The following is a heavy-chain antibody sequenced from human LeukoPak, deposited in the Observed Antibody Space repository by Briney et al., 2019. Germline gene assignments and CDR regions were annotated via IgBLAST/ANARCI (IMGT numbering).Heavy chain of an antibody. CDR1: GYTFTDYY. D-gene: IGHD6-13*01. Sequence: ASVKVSCKASGYTFTDYYMHWVRQAPGQGLEWMGWINPDSGATKYAQKFQGRDTMTTDTTISTAYMELNRLRSDDTAVYYCASALNTPRSSWGQGTLVTVSS. CDR3: ASALNTPRSS. V-gene: IGHV1-2*02. J-gene: IGHJ4*02. CDR2: INPDSGAT.